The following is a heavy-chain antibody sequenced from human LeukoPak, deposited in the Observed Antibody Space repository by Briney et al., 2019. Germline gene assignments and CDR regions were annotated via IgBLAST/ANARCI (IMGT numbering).Heavy chain of an antibody. CDR2: IKQDGSEK. Sequence: GGSLRLSCAASGFTFSSYWMSWVRQAPGKGLEGVANIKQDGSEKYYVDSVKGRFTISRDNAKNSLYLQMNSLRAEDTAVYYCARARSGYYPSYDYWGQGTLVTVSS. J-gene: IGHJ4*02. CDR1: GFTFSSYW. D-gene: IGHD3-22*01. CDR3: ARARSGYYPSYDY. V-gene: IGHV3-7*01.